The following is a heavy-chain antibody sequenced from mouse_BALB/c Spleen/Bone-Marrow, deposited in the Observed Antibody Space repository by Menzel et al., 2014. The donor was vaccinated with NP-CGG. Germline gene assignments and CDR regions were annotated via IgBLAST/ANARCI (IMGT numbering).Heavy chain of an antibody. Sequence: QVQLKESGPELAKPGASVKTSCKASGYTFTDTWIHWIKQRPGQGLEWIGYINPSTGYAEYNQNFKDKATLTVDKSSSTAYMQLSSLTSEDSAVYYCARDYWGQGTTLTVSS. CDR1: GYTFTDTW. V-gene: IGHV1-7*01. CDR3: ARDY. J-gene: IGHJ2*01. CDR2: INPSTGYA.